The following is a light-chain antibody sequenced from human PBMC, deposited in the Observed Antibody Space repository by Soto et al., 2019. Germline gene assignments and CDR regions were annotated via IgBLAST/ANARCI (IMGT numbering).Light chain of an antibody. Sequence: QSALTQPASVSGSPGQSITISCTGSSSDVGYDNYVSWYQQHPGRAPKLMIYEVRNRPSGVSNRFSGSKSGNTASLTISGLQAEDEADYFCCSSTGSATRVFGGGTKLTVL. J-gene: IGLJ3*02. CDR2: EVR. V-gene: IGLV2-14*01. CDR1: SSDVGYDNY. CDR3: CSSTGSATRV.